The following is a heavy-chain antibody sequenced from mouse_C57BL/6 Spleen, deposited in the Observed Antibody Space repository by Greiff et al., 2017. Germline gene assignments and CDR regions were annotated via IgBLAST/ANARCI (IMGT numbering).Heavy chain of an antibody. CDR1: GFSLTSYG. Sequence: VQLQESGPGLVQPSQSLSITCTVSGFSLTSYGVHWVPQSPGKGLEWLGVIWRGGSTDYNAAFMSRLSITKDNSKSQVFFKMNSLQADDTAIYYCANYDYDVGGYAMDYWGQGTSVTVSS. V-gene: IGHV2-5*01. J-gene: IGHJ4*01. D-gene: IGHD2-4*01. CDR3: ANYDYDVGGYAMDY. CDR2: IWRGGST.